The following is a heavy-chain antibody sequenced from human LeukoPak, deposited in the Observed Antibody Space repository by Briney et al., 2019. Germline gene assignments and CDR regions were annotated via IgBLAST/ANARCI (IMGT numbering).Heavy chain of an antibody. CDR3: ARLAAAGFSFDY. J-gene: IGHJ4*02. V-gene: IGHV4-59*01. CDR2: IYYSGST. D-gene: IGHD6-13*01. Sequence: SETLSLTCTVSGGSISSYYWSWIRQPPGKGLEWIGCIYYSGSTNYNPSLKSRVTISVDTSKNQFSLKLSSVTAADTAVYYCARLAAAGFSFDYWGQGTLVAVSS. CDR1: GGSISSYY.